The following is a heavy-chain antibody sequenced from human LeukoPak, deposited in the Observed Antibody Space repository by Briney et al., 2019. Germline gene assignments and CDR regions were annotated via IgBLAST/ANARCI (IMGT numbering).Heavy chain of an antibody. Sequence: PSETLSLTCTVSGGSIGSYYWSWIRQPPGKGLEWIGYIYYSGSTNYNPSLKSRVTISVDTSKNQFSLKLSSVTAADTAVYYCARSSGYYYDSSGYYEVFDYWGQGTLVTVSS. CDR2: IYYSGST. CDR1: GGSIGSYY. V-gene: IGHV4-59*01. D-gene: IGHD3-22*01. CDR3: ARSSGYYYDSSGYYEVFDY. J-gene: IGHJ4*02.